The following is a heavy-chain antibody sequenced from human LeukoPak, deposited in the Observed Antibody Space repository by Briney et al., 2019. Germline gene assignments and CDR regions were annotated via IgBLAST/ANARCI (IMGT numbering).Heavy chain of an antibody. D-gene: IGHD2-2*01. CDR2: INPNSGDT. J-gene: IGHJ4*02. Sequence: ASVKVSCKASGYTFTGYYMHWVRQAPGQGFEWMGRINPNSGDTNYAQKFQGRFTMTRDTSISTAHMELSRLRSDDTAVYYCARANPLYCSSTTCLFDYWGQGTLVTVSS. V-gene: IGHV1-2*06. CDR3: ARANPLYCSSTTCLFDY. CDR1: GYTFTGYY.